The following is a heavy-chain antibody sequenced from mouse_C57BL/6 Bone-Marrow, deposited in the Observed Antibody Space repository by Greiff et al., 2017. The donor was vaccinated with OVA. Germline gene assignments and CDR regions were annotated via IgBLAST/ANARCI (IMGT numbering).Heavy chain of an antibody. CDR1: GYTFTDYY. Sequence: QVQLQQSGAELVKPGASVKISCKASGYTFTDYYINWVKQRPGQGLEWIGKIGPGSGSTYYNEKFKGTATLTADKSSSTAYMQLSSLTSEDSAVYFCARSDAADQPFHYFDYWGQGTTLTVSS. V-gene: IGHV1-77*01. D-gene: IGHD6-1*01. J-gene: IGHJ2*01. CDR2: IGPGSGST. CDR3: ARSDAADQPFHYFDY.